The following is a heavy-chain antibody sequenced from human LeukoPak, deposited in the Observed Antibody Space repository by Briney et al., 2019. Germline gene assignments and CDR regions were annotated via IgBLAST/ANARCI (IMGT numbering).Heavy chain of an antibody. Sequence: SETLSLTCTVSGGSISSSSYYWGWIRQPPGKGLEWIGSIYYSGSTYYNPSLKSRVTISVDTSKNQFSLKLSSVTAADTAVYYCARDWGIYYYYMDVWGKGTTVTDSS. D-gene: IGHD3-16*01. V-gene: IGHV4-39*07. CDR3: ARDWGIYYYYMDV. J-gene: IGHJ6*03. CDR2: IYYSGST. CDR1: GGSISSSSYY.